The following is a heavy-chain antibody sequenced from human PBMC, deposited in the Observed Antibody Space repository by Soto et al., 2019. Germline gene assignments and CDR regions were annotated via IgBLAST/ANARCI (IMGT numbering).Heavy chain of an antibody. CDR3: AAGEASSRNLAPYYLDF. CDR1: GGSVNSGRYY. Sequence: SEPLSLTCSVSGGSVNSGRYYWSWIRQPPGKGLEWIGYIYNSGSTNYNPSLKSRVLISVDTSQNQFSLKLLSVTTADTAVYFCAAGEASSRNLAPYYLDFWGQGTLVTVSS. J-gene: IGHJ4*02. V-gene: IGHV4-61*01. CDR2: IYNSGST. D-gene: IGHD6-13*01.